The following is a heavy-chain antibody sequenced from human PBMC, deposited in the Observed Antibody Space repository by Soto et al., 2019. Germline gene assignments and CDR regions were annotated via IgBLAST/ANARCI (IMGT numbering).Heavy chain of an antibody. CDR2: ISSSSSYI. CDR3: ARVKDTAMVGLDY. D-gene: IGHD5-18*01. CDR1: GFTFSSYS. V-gene: IGHV3-21*01. J-gene: IGHJ4*02. Sequence: GGSLRLSCAASGFTFSSYSMNWVRQAPGKGLEWVSSISSSSSYIYYADSVKGRFTISRDNAKNSLYLQMNSLRAEDTAVYYCARVKDTAMVGLDYWGQGTLVTVSS.